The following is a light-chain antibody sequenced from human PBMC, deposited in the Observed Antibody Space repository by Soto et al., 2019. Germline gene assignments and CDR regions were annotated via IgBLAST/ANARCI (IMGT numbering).Light chain of an antibody. V-gene: IGKV3-20*01. J-gene: IGKJ2*01. CDR2: GSS. Sequence: EVVLTQSPGTLSLSPGERATLSCRASQSVSNKYLAWYQQKPGQAPRLLIFGSSDSATGIPDRFSGSGSGTDFTLTISRLEPEDFAVYYCQQYGSSPPYTVGQGTKLEIK. CDR3: QQYGSSPPYT. CDR1: QSVSNKY.